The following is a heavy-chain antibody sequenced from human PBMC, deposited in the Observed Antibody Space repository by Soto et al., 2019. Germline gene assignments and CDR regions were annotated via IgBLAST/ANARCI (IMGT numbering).Heavy chain of an antibody. V-gene: IGHV4-59*08. CDR2: VYNTGGT. CDR1: SGPSSSHN. D-gene: IGHD1-1*01. Sequence: QVQLQQSGPGLVKPSETLSLTCTVSSGPSSSHNWGWIRQSPGRGLEWIGYVYNTGGTSYNPSLKGRVTISADTSANHISLSLSFVTAADTAIYYCVRQGIGNLHGLVDVWGQGTTVSVSS. J-gene: IGHJ6*02. CDR3: VRQGIGNLHGLVDV.